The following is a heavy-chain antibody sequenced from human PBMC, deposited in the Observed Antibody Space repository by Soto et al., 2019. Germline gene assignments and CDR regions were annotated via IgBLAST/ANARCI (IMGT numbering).Heavy chain of an antibody. J-gene: IGHJ3*02. D-gene: IGHD6-19*01. CDR2: ISAYNGNT. Sequence: ASVKVSCKASGYTFTSYGISWVRQAPGQGLEWMGWISAYNGNTNYAQKLQGRVTMTTDTSTSTAYMELSSLRSEDTAVYYCASGLAVAGVTNAFDIWGQGTMVTVSS. CDR1: GYTFTSYG. V-gene: IGHV1-18*01. CDR3: ASGLAVAGVTNAFDI.